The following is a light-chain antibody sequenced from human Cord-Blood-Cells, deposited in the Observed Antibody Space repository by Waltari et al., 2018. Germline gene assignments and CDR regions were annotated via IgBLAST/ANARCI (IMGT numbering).Light chain of an antibody. CDR2: DVS. J-gene: IGLJ3*02. V-gene: IGLV2-14*03. Sequence: QSALPQPASVSGSPGQSITLSCTGTSSDVGGYNYVSWYQQHPGKAPKLMIYDVSNRPSGVSNRFSGSKSGNTASLTISGLQAEDEADYYCSSYTSSSTLVFGEGTKLTVL. CDR1: SSDVGGYNY. CDR3: SSYTSSSTLV.